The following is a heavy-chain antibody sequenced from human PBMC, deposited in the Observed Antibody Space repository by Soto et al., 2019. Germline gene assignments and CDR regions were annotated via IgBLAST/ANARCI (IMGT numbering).Heavy chain of an antibody. Sequence: PGESLKISCKGSEYSFTNYWIGWVRQMPGNGLEWMRIIYPADSDTRYSPSFQGQVIISADKSISTAYLQWSSLKASDTAMYYCARKSRPYYDFWSGFSRGAFDIWGQGTMVTVSS. CDR3: ARKSRPYYDFWSGFSRGAFDI. V-gene: IGHV5-51*01. D-gene: IGHD3-3*01. CDR1: EYSFTNYW. CDR2: IYPADSDT. J-gene: IGHJ3*02.